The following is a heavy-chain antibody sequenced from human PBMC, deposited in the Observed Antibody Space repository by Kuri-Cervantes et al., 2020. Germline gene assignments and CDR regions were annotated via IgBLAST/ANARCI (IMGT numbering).Heavy chain of an antibody. CDR1: GASISSYY. V-gene: IGHV4-59*01. D-gene: IGHD3-3*01. CDR2: IYYSGST. J-gene: IGHJ4*02. Sequence: SQTLALTCTVTGASISSYYWSWIRLPPGKGLEWIGYIYYSGSTNYNPSLKSRVAISVDTSKNQFSLKLNSVTAADTAVYFCARVRSVNNFWSGRYFFYSWGQGTLVTVSS. CDR3: ARVRSVNNFWSGRYFFYS.